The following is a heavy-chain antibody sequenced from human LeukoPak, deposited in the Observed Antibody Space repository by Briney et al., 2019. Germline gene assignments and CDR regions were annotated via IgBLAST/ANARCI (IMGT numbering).Heavy chain of an antibody. CDR1: GFTFDDYA. CDR3: PNTNDRDGDFNGDC. J-gene: IGHJ4*02. CDR2: ISGDGGST. D-gene: IGHD1-1*01. Sequence: GGSLRLSCAASGFTFDDYAMHWVRQAPGKCLEWVSLISGDGGSTYYADSVKGRFTISRDNSKYTLYLQMNSLRADDTAVYYCPNTNDRDGDFNGDCWCQGTLVTVSS. V-gene: IGHV3-43*02.